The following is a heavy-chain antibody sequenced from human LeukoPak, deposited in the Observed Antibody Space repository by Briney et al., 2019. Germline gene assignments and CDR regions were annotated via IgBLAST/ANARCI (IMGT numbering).Heavy chain of an antibody. CDR2: ISSSSSTI. CDR3: AKQSVTGISHFDY. Sequence: PGGSLRLSCAASGFTFSSYSMNWVRQAPGKGLEWVSYISSSSSTIYYADSVKGRFTISRDNAKNSLYLQMNSLRAEDTAIYHCAKQSVTGISHFDYWGQGTLVTVSS. V-gene: IGHV3-48*01. J-gene: IGHJ4*02. D-gene: IGHD2-21*02. CDR1: GFTFSSYS.